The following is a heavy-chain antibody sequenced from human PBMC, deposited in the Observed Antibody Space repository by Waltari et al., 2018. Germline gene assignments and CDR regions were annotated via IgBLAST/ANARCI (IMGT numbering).Heavy chain of an antibody. Sequence: VQLVESGGDLIQPGGSMRLSCAAPRFTVRSTYMAWVSQAPGKGLEWVAVIFSGGDTYYADSVKGRFTISRDSSRNTLHLQMNSLRVEDTAVYYCTRTLVPADPPRAMDVWGQGTVVSVSS. CDR3: TRTLVPADPPRAMDV. V-gene: IGHV3-53*01. CDR1: RFTVRSTY. CDR2: IFSGGDT. J-gene: IGHJ6*02. D-gene: IGHD2-2*01.